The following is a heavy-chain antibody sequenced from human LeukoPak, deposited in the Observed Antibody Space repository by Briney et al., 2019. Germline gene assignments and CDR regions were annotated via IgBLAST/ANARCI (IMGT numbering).Heavy chain of an antibody. D-gene: IGHD4-11*01. Sequence: ASVKVSCKASGYTFTSYGISWVRQAPGQGLEWMGGFDPEDGETIYAQKFQGRVTMTEDTSTDTAYMGLSSLRSEDTAVYYCATESGAVTTDSGYYYMDVWGKGTTVTVSS. CDR3: ATESGAVTTDSGYYYMDV. CDR2: FDPEDGET. J-gene: IGHJ6*03. V-gene: IGHV1-24*01. CDR1: GYTFTSYG.